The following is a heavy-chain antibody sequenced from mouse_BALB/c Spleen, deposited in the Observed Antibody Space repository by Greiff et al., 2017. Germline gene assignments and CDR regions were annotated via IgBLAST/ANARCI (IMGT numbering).Heavy chain of an antibody. CDR2: IWSGGST. J-gene: IGHJ3*01. CDR3: ARTGFAY. CDR1: GFSLTSYG. Sequence: QVQLQQSGPGLVQPSQSLSITCPVSGFSLTSYGVHWVRQSPGKGLEWLGVIWSGGSTDYNAAFISRLSISKDNSKSQVFFKMNSLQANDTAIYYCARTGFAYWGQGTLVTVSA. V-gene: IGHV2-2*02.